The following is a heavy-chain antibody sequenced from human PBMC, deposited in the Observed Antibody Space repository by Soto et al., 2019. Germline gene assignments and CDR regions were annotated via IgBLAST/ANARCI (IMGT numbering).Heavy chain of an antibody. V-gene: IGHV3-7*01. CDR3: ARRRCSSSSWFFDY. J-gene: IGHJ4*02. CDR1: GLTFSTYW. D-gene: IGHD2-2*01. Sequence: EVQLVESGGGLVQPGGSLRLSCSDSGLTFSTYWMSWVRQAPGKGLEWVANIKQGGDDIYYVASVKGRFTISRDNTKNSLYLQMNSLRAEDTAVYYCARRRCSSSSWFFDYWGQGTLVPVSS. CDR2: IKQGGDDI.